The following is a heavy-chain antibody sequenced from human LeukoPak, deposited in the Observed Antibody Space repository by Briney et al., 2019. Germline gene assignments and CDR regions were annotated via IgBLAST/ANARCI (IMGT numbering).Heavy chain of an antibody. CDR3: ARHVVRGVINADY. CDR1: GGSITSSSYY. D-gene: IGHD3-10*01. Sequence: PSETLSLTCTVSGGSITSSSYYWGWIRQPPGKGLQWIGSFYYSGSTYYNPSLKSRVTISVDTSKNQFSLKLSSVTAADTAVYYCARHVVRGVINADYWGQGTLVTVSS. J-gene: IGHJ4*02. CDR2: FYYSGST. V-gene: IGHV4-39*01.